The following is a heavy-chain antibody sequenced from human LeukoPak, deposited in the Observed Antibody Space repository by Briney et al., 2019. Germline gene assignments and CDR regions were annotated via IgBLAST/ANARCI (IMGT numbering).Heavy chain of an antibody. CDR3: ARHPRGRMAPGGLH. D-gene: IGHD1-26*01. CDR1: GFTFSSYSMN. CDR2: IYYSGST. J-gene: IGHJ4*02. V-gene: IGHV4-39*01. Sequence: GSLRLSCAASGFTFSSYSMNWVRQPPGKGLEYIGIIYYSGSTYYNPSLKSRVTISVDTSKNQFSLKLTSVTAADTAVYYCARHPRGRMAPGGLHWGQGTLVTVSS.